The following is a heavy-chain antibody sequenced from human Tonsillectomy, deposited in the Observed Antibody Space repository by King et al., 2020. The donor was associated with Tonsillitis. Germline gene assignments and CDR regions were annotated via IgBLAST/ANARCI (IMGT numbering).Heavy chain of an antibody. CDR3: AKDTAITGWLTALDS. Sequence: VQLVESGGDLVQPGRSLRLSCAASGFTFDEYAMHWVRQAPGKGLEWVSGISWNGGHLDYADSVKGRFTISRDIAKNSLYLEMNSPRSEDTALYYCAKDTAITGWLTALDSWGQGTLVTVSS. V-gene: IGHV3-9*01. J-gene: IGHJ4*02. CDR1: GFTFDEYA. CDR2: ISWNGGHL. D-gene: IGHD6-19*01.